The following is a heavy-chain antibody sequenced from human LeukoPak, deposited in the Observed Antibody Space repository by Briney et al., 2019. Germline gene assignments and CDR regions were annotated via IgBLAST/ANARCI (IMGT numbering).Heavy chain of an antibody. Sequence: GGSLRLSCAASGFTFSSYAMSWVRQAPGKGLEWVSAISGSGGSTYYADSVKGRFTISRDNSKNTLYLQMNSLRAEDTAVYYCAKVQDYDFWSGYSYLGYWGQGTLVTVSS. J-gene: IGHJ4*02. CDR1: GFTFSSYA. D-gene: IGHD3-3*01. V-gene: IGHV3-23*01. CDR2: ISGSGGST. CDR3: AKVQDYDFWSGYSYLGY.